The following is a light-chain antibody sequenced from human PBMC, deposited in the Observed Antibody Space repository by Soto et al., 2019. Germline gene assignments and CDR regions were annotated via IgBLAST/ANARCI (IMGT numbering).Light chain of an antibody. V-gene: IGLV1-40*01. CDR1: NSNLGAGYD. CDR3: QAYDYSLTAFV. J-gene: IGLJ3*02. Sequence: QSVLTQPPSVSGATGHRVTISCTGNNSNLGAGYDVHWYQQLPGAAPKLVIFGNRNRPSGVSERFSGSKSGTSASLAITGLQAEDEADYYCQAYDYSLTAFVFCGGTKVTVL. CDR2: GNR.